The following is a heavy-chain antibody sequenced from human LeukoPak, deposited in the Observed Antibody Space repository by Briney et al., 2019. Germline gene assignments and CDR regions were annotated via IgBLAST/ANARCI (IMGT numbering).Heavy chain of an antibody. CDR3: ARHDSSGYYYVY. CDR2: INPSGGST. J-gene: IGHJ4*02. V-gene: IGHV1-46*01. D-gene: IGHD3-22*01. CDR1: GYTFTSYY. Sequence: ASVKVSCKASGYTFTSYYMHWVRQAPGQGLEWMGIINPSGGSTSYAQKFQGRVTMTRDTSKNQFSLKLSSVTAADTAVYYCARHDSSGYYYVYWGQGTLVTVSS.